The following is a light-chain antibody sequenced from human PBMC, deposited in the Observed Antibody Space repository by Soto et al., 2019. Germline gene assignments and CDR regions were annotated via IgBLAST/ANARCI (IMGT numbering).Light chain of an antibody. CDR1: QTVYSSY. J-gene: IGKJ5*01. CDR3: QQYSSSIT. CDR2: DAS. Sequence: EIVWTQSPGTLSLSPGERATLSCRASQTVYSSYFAWFQQKPGQAPRLLIYDASSRATGIPDRFSGSGSGTDFTLTISRLEPEDFAVYYCQQYSSSITFGQGTRLEIK. V-gene: IGKV3-20*01.